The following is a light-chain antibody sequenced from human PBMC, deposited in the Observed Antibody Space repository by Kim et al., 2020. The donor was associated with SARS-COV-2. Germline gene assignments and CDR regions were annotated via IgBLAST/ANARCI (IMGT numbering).Light chain of an antibody. CDR3: QQYGSSPWT. CDR2: GAS. CDR1: QSVSGSD. Sequence: SPGERDPPPCSARQSVSGSDSAWYPKRPRQAPRLLIYGASSRATGIPDRFSGSGSGTDFTLTISRLEPEDFAVYYCQQYGSSPWTLGQGTKVDIK. J-gene: IGKJ1*01. V-gene: IGKV3-20*01.